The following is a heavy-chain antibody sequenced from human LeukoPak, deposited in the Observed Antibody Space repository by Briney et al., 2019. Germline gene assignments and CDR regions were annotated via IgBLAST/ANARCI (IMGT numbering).Heavy chain of an antibody. CDR2: IGDTT. V-gene: IGHV3-23*01. Sequence: GGSLRLSCAASGFTFSTYAMSWVRQAPGKGLEWVSAIGDTTYYADSVKGRSTISRDSSKNTLYLQMNNLRAEDAAIYYCAKAYAFVGANYFDYWGQGTLVTVSS. CDR3: AKAYAFVGANYFDY. CDR1: GFTFSTYA. D-gene: IGHD1-26*01. J-gene: IGHJ4*02.